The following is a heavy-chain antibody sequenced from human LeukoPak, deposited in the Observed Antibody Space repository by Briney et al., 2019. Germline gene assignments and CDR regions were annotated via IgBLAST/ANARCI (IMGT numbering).Heavy chain of an antibody. D-gene: IGHD3-9*01. Sequence: SETLSLTCAVYGGSFSGYYWSWIRQPPGKGLEWIGEINHSGSTNYNPSLKSRVTISVDTSKNQFSLKLSSVTAADTAVYYCARGLLSNDILTGYWFDPWGEGTLVTVSP. CDR3: ARGLLSNDILTGYWFDP. J-gene: IGHJ5*02. V-gene: IGHV4-34*01. CDR2: INHSGST. CDR1: GGSFSGYY.